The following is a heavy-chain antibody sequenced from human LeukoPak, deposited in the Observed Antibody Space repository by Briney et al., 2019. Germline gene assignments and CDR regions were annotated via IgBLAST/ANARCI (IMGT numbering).Heavy chain of an antibody. D-gene: IGHD2-2*01. J-gene: IGHJ4*02. V-gene: IGHV3-21*01. Sequence: GGSLRLFCAASGFTFSSYSMNWVRQAPGKGLEWVSSISSSSSYIYHADSVKGRFTISRDNAKNSLYLQMNSLRAEDTAVYYCAREQVVPAASYFDYWGQGTLVTVSS. CDR1: GFTFSSYS. CDR2: ISSSSSYI. CDR3: AREQVVPAASYFDY.